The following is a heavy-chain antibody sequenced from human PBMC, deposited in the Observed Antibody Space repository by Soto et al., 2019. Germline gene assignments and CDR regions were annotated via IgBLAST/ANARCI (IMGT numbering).Heavy chain of an antibody. CDR1: GGSFSGYY. CDR3: ASRARSGYPGRPYVDI. CDR2: INHSGST. D-gene: IGHD3-3*01. V-gene: IGHV4-34*01. Sequence: QVQLQQWGAGLLKPSETLSLTCAVYGGSFSGYYWSWIRQPPGKGLEWIGEINHSGSTNYNPSLKSRVTISVDTSKNQFSLKLSSVTAADTAVYYCASRARSGYPGRPYVDIWGQGTMVTVSS. J-gene: IGHJ3*02.